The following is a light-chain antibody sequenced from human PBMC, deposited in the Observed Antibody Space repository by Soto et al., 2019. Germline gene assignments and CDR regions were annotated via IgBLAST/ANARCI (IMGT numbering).Light chain of an antibody. Sequence: EIVLTQSPGTLSLSPGERATLSCRARQSVSSSYLAWYQQKPGQAPRLLIYGASSRATGIPDRFSGSGSGTDFTLTISRLEPEDFAVYYCQQYGSSLPWTFGQGTKV. V-gene: IGKV3-20*01. CDR2: GAS. CDR1: QSVSSSY. CDR3: QQYGSSLPWT. J-gene: IGKJ1*01.